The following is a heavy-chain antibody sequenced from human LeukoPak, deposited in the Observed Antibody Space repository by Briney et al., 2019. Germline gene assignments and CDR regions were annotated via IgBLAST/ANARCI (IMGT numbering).Heavy chain of an antibody. D-gene: IGHD5-12*01. Sequence: PGGSLRLSCAASGFTFGSYAMHWVRQAPGKGLEWVAVISYDGSNKYYADSVKGRFTISRDNSKNTLYLQMNSLRAEDTAVYYCAREGYGQGFAFDIWGQGTMVTVSS. J-gene: IGHJ3*02. V-gene: IGHV3-30-3*01. CDR3: AREGYGQGFAFDI. CDR1: GFTFGSYA. CDR2: ISYDGSNK.